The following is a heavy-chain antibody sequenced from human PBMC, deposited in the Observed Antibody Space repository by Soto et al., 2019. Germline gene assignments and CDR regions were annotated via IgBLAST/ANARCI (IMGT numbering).Heavy chain of an antibody. D-gene: IGHD2-15*01. CDR2: IIPILGIA. J-gene: IGHJ1*01. V-gene: IGHV1-69*02. CDR3: ARVYCSGGSCYSAVEYFQH. Sequence: GASVKVSCKASGGTFSSYTISWVRQAPGQGLEWMGRIIPILGIANYAQKFQGRVTITADKSTSTAYMELSSLRSEDTAVYYCARVYCSGGSCYSAVEYFQHWGQGTLVTVSS. CDR1: GGTFSSYT.